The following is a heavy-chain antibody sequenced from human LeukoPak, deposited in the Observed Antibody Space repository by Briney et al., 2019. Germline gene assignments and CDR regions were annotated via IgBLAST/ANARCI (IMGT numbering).Heavy chain of an antibody. J-gene: IGHJ5*02. CDR1: GGSISSSSYY. Sequence: SETLSLTCTVPGGSISSSSYYWSWIRQPPGKGLEWIGYIYYSGSTNYNPSLKSRVTISVDTSKNQFSLKLSSVTAADTAVYYCARDFTGAFDPWGQGTLVTVSS. CDR3: ARDFTGAFDP. D-gene: IGHD3-10*01. V-gene: IGHV4-61*01. CDR2: IYYSGST.